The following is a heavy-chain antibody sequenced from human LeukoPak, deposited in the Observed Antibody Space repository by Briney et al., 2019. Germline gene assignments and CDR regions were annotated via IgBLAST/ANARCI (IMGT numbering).Heavy chain of an antibody. CDR2: IYHSGST. CDR3: ARVSGSYTTRWFDP. J-gene: IGHJ5*02. V-gene: IGHV4-4*02. CDR1: GASISSRNW. D-gene: IGHD1-26*01. Sequence: PSETLSLTCAVSGASISSRNWWSWVRQPPGKGLEWIGEIYHSGSTNYNPSLKSRVTISVDTSKNQFSLKLSSVTAADTAVYYCARVSGSYTTRWFDPWGQGTLVTVSS.